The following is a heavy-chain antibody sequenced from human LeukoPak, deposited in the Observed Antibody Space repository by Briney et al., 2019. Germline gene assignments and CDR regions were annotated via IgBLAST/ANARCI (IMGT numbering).Heavy chain of an antibody. D-gene: IGHD3-16*01. CDR1: GFTFSSYE. J-gene: IGHJ4*02. CDR2: ISSSGSTI. Sequence: GGSLRLSCAASGFTFSSYEMNWVRQAPRKGLEWVSYISSSGSTIYYADSVKGRFTISRDNAKNSLYLQMNSLRAEDTAVYYCARGGGGYYFDYWGQGTLVTVSS. CDR3: ARGGGGYYFDY. V-gene: IGHV3-48*03.